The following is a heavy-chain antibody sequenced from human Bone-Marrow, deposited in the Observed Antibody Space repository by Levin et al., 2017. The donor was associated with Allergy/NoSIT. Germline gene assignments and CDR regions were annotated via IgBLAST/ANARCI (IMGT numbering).Heavy chain of an antibody. CDR3: ARESGYDLLTGYYGLPS. V-gene: IGHV4-34*01. CDR1: GASFSGYY. Sequence: PSETLSLTCGVYGASFSGYYWSWVRQAPGKGLEWIGQVNQTGSTNTNPSLKSRVTMSLDTSKRQFSLRMTSVTAADTAVYYCARESGYDLLTGYYGLPSWGQGHLVTVSS. D-gene: IGHD3-9*01. J-gene: IGHJ5*02. CDR2: VNQTGST.